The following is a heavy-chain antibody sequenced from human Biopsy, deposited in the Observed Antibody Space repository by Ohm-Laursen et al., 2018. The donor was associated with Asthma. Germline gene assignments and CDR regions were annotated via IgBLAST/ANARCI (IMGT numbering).Heavy chain of an antibody. CDR1: GYSLTDLS. V-gene: IGHV1-24*01. CDR2: HDHEEGGT. CDR3: ASDFPKDYVRYNFQF. D-gene: IGHD4-17*01. Sequence: SVNVSCKISGYSLTDLSMHWVRQAPGQGLEWMGGHDHEEGGTVNARRFQGRVTMTEDTSTDTAYMELSSLSSDDTAVYYCASDFPKDYVRYNFQFWGQGTLVTVSS. J-gene: IGHJ4*02.